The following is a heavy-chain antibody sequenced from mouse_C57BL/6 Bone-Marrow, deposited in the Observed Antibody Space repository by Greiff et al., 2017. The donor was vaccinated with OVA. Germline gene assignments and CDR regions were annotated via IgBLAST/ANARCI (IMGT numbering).Heavy chain of an antibody. J-gene: IGHJ3*01. V-gene: IGHV7-1*01. CDR1: GFTFSDFY. CDR3: ARDVDSSVLSWFAY. CDR2: SRNKANDYTT. Sequence: DVKLVESGGGLVQSGRSLRLSCATSGFTFSDFYMEWVRQAPGKGLEWIAASRNKANDYTTEYSASVKGRFIVSRDTSQSILYLQMNALRAEDTAIYDCARDVDSSVLSWFAYWGQGTLVTVSA. D-gene: IGHD3-2*02.